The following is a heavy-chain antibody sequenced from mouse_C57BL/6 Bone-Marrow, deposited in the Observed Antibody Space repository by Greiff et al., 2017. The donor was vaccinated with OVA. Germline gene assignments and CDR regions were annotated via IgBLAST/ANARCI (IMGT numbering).Heavy chain of an antibody. CDR2: IRSKSNNYAT. J-gene: IGHJ2*01. CDR1: GFSFNTYA. Sequence: EVQLVESGGGLVQPKGSLKLSCAASGFSFNTYAMNWVRQAPGKGLEWVARIRSKSNNYATYYADSVKDRFTISRDDSESMLYLQMNNLKTEDTAMYYCLRQITTVFDYWGQGTTLTVSS. V-gene: IGHV10-1*01. CDR3: LRQITTVFDY. D-gene: IGHD1-1*01.